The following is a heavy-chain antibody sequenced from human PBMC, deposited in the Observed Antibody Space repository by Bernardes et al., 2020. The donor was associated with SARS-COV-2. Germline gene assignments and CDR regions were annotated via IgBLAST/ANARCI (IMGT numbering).Heavy chain of an antibody. Sequence: WETLSLTCTVSGGSISSTSYYWGWIRQRPGKGLEWIGNMNDSGNTYYNPSLKRRATITVDVSKNQFPLRLSSVTAADTAVYYCAKLATVIGVGHNWFDPWGQGTLVSVSS. CDR1: GGSISSTSYY. CDR3: AKLATVIGVGHNWFDP. V-gene: IGHV4-39*01. CDR2: MNDSGNT. J-gene: IGHJ5*02. D-gene: IGHD1-26*01.